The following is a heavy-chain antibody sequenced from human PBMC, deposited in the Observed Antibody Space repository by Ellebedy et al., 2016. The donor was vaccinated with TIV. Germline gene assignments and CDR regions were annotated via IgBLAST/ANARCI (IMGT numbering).Heavy chain of an antibody. CDR3: ARTRGTVSVHYYYYYGMDV. D-gene: IGHD1-14*01. J-gene: IGHJ6*02. V-gene: IGHV4-59*01. CDR2: IYYSGST. CDR1: GGSISSYY. Sequence: SETLSLXXTVSGGSISSYYWSWIRQPPGKGLEWIGYIYYSGSTNYNPSLKSRVTISVDTSKNQFSLKLSSVTAADTAVYYCARTRGTVSVHYYYYYGMDVWGQGTTVTVSS.